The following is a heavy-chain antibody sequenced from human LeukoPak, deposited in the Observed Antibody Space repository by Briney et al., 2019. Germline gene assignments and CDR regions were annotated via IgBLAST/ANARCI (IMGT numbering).Heavy chain of an antibody. V-gene: IGHV3-23*01. CDR2: ISHSGGTT. D-gene: IGHD3-9*01. Sequence: GGSLRLSCAASGFVFSNYAMNWVRQAPGKGLEWVSGISHSGGTTYYADSVKGRFTISRDNAKNSLYLQMNSLRAEDTAVYFCARGSDILTGYLFRFDYWGQGNLVTVSS. J-gene: IGHJ4*02. CDR1: GFVFSNYA. CDR3: ARGSDILTGYLFRFDY.